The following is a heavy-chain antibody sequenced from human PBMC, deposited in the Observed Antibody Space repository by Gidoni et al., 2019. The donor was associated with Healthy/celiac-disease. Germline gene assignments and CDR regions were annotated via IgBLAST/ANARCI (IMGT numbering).Heavy chain of an antibody. J-gene: IGHJ4*02. V-gene: IGHV3-23*04. CDR1: GLTFSSYA. CDR2: ISGSGGST. CDR3: ARTNSGYGGGEYFDY. Sequence: EVQLVESGGGLVQPGGSLRLSCAASGLTFSSYAMSWVRQAPGKGLEWVSAISGSGGSTYYADSVKGRFTISRDNSKNTLYLQMNSLRAEDTAVYYCARTNSGYGGGEYFDYWGQGTLVTVSS. D-gene: IGHD5-12*01.